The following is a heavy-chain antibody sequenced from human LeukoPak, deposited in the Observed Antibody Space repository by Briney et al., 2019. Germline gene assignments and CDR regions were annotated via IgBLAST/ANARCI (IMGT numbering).Heavy chain of an antibody. V-gene: IGHV1-69*04. D-gene: IGHD3-22*01. CDR2: IIPIFGIA. CDR3: ARDFYDSSAPYWEY. CDR1: GGTFSSYA. Sequence: GASVKVSCKASGGTFSSYAISWVRQAPGQGLEWMGRIIPIFGIANYAQKLQGRVTITADKSTSTAYMELSSLRSEDTAVYYCARDFYDSSAPYWEYWGQGTLVTVSS. J-gene: IGHJ4*02.